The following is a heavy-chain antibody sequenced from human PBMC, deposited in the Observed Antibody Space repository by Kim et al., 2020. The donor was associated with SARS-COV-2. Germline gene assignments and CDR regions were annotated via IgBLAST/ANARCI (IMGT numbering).Heavy chain of an antibody. CDR1: GFTVSSNY. CDR2: IYSGGST. D-gene: IGHD3-22*01. Sequence: GGSLRLSCAASGFTVSSNYMSWVRQAPGKGLEWVSVIYSGGSTYYADSVKGRFTISRDNSKNTQYLQMNSLRAEDTAVYYCARDRERANYYDSSGYYYYYYGIDVWGQGTTVTVSS. V-gene: IGHV3-66*01. CDR3: ARDRERANYYDSSGYYYYYYGIDV. J-gene: IGHJ6*02.